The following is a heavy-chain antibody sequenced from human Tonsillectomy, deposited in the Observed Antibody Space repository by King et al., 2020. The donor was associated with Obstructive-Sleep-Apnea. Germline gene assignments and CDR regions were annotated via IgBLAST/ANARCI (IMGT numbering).Heavy chain of an antibody. CDR1: GGSISSYY. V-gene: IGHV4-59*01. D-gene: IGHD2-15*01. CDR3: ARWDYCSGGSCYRLGAFDI. Sequence: VQLQESGPGLVKPSETLSLTCTVSGGSISSYYWSCIRQPPGKGLEWIGYIYYSGSTNYNPSLESRVTISVDTSKNQFSLKLSSVTAADTAVYYCARWDYCSGGSCYRLGAFDIWGQGTMVTVSS. J-gene: IGHJ3*02. CDR2: IYYSGST.